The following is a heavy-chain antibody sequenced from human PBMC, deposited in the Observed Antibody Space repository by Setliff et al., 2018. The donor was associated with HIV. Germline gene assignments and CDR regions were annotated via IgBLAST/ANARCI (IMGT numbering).Heavy chain of an antibody. J-gene: IGHJ6*03. D-gene: IGHD6-19*01. CDR2: ISYSGHI. CDR3: ARHVILLEWLSYFYMDV. V-gene: IGHV4-39*01. CDR1: GGSISSSNYY. Sequence: SETLSLTCTVSGGSISSSNYYWGWIRQPPGKGLEWIGAISYSGHIYFNSSLKSRVTIYLDTSKRQLSLRLTSVTAADTAVYYCARHVILLEWLSYFYMDVWGKGATVTVS.